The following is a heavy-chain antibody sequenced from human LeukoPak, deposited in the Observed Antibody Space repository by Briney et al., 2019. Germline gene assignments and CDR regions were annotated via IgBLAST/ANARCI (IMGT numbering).Heavy chain of an antibody. CDR2: TYYRSKWYN. CDR1: GDSVSSNSAA. D-gene: IGHD3-10*01. Sequence: SQTLSLTCAISGDSVSSNSAAWNWIRQSPSRGLEWLGRTYYRSKWYNDYAVSVKSRITINPDTSKNQFSLQLNSVTPEDTAVYYCARGTRFYLAMVRGVGAFDIWGQGTMVTVSS. CDR3: ARGTRFYLAMVRGVGAFDI. J-gene: IGHJ3*02. V-gene: IGHV6-1*01.